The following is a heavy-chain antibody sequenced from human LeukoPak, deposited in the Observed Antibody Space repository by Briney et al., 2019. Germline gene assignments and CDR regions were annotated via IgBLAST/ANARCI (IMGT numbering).Heavy chain of an antibody. CDR2: IYYSGST. J-gene: IGHJ4*02. CDR3: AREGHEYYFDY. V-gene: IGHV4-59*01. CDR1: GGSISSYY. Sequence: PSETLSLTCTVSGGSISSYYWNWIRQPPGKGLEWIGYIYYSGSTNYNPSLKSRVTISVDTSKNQFSLKLSSVTAADTAVYYCAREGHEYYFDYWGQGTLVTVSS.